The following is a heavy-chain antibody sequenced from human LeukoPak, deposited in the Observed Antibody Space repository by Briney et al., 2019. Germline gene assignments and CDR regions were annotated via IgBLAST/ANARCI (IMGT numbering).Heavy chain of an antibody. V-gene: IGHV3-21*01. CDR1: GFTFSSYS. CDR2: ISSSSTYI. Sequence: GGSLRLSCAAFGFTFSSYSMNWVRQAPGKGLEWVSAISSSSTYIYYADSVKGRFTISRDNAKNSLYLQMNSLRAEDTATYYCARGFYDYVWGELDYWGQGTLVTVSS. CDR3: ARGFYDYVWGELDY. D-gene: IGHD3-16*01. J-gene: IGHJ4*02.